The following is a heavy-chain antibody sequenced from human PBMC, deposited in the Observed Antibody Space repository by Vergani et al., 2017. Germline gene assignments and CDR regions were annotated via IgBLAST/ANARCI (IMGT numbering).Heavy chain of an antibody. V-gene: IGHV4-39*01. D-gene: IGHD6-19*01. Sequence: QVQLQESGPGLVKPSQTLSLTCTVSGGSISSGGYYWGWIRQPPGKGLEWIGGIYYSGSTYYNPSLKSRVTISVDTSKNQFSLKLSSVTAADTAVYYCARQAGAARRTPYYFYYWGQGILVTVSS. J-gene: IGHJ4*02. CDR3: ARQAGAARRTPYYFYY. CDR2: IYYSGST. CDR1: GGSISSGGYY.